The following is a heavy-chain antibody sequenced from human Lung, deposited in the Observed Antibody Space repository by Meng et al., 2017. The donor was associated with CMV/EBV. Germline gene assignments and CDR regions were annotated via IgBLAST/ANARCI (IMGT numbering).Heavy chain of an antibody. CDR1: GYTFISYHTSYY. Sequence: ASVKVSCKASGYTFISYHTSYYIHWVRQAPGQGLEWMGMINPSRDNTNYAQKFQGRVTMTRDTSTSTVYMELGSLRSHDTAVYYCARESPPNWGSGSWGQGTLVTFSS. J-gene: IGHJ5*02. D-gene: IGHD7-27*01. CDR3: ARESPPNWGSGS. V-gene: IGHV1-46*01. CDR2: INPSRDNT.